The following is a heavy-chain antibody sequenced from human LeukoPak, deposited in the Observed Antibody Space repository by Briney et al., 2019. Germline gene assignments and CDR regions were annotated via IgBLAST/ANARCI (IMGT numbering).Heavy chain of an antibody. CDR1: GGSISSSNW. V-gene: IGHV4-4*02. CDR2: IYHSGST. D-gene: IGHD3-10*01. Sequence: SGTLSLTCAVSGGSISSSNWWSWVRQPPGKGLEWIGEIYHSGSTNYNPSLKSRVTISVDKSKNQFSLKLSSVTAADTAVYYCARLEDMVRGLGAFDIWGQGTMVTVSS. J-gene: IGHJ3*02. CDR3: ARLEDMVRGLGAFDI.